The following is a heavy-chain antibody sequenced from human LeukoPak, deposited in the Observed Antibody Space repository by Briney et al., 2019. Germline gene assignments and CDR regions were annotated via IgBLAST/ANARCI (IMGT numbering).Heavy chain of an antibody. Sequence: GASVKVSCKASGYTFTSYDINWVRQATGQGPEWMGWMSPNSGNTGYAQKFQGRVTMTRSTSMSTAYMELSSLRSEDTAVYYCARDGGASQDLFLDYWGQGTLVTVSS. CDR1: GYTFTSYD. CDR3: ARDGGASQDLFLDY. J-gene: IGHJ4*02. CDR2: MSPNSGNT. V-gene: IGHV1-8*01. D-gene: IGHD3-16*01.